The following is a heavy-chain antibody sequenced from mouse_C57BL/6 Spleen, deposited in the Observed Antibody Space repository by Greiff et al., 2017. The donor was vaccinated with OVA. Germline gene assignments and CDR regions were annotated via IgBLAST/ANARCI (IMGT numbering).Heavy chain of an antibody. CDR3: ARESATVVATNYDV. CDR1: GYTFTSYW. V-gene: IGHV1-53*01. D-gene: IGHD1-1*01. Sequence: QVQLQQPGPELVKPGASVKLSCKASGYTFTSYWMHWVKQRPGQGLEWIGTINPSNGGTNYNEKFKSKATLTVDKSSSTAYMQLSSLTSEDSAVYYCARESATVVATNYDVWGTGTTVTVSS. CDR2: INPSNGGT. J-gene: IGHJ1*03.